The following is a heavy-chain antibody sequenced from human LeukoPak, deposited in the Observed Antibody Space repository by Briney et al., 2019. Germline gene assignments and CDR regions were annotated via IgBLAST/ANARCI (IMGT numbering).Heavy chain of an antibody. J-gene: IGHJ4*02. CDR1: GFTFDDYA. CDR3: AKDLTVAGTGLGVDN. Sequence: GRSLRLSCSASGFTFDDYAMHWVRQAPGKGLELVSAIRWNSGSISYADSVKGRFTISRDNAKNSLYLQMNSLRAGDTALYECAKDLTVAGTGLGVDNWGQGTLVTVSS. CDR2: IRWNSGSI. V-gene: IGHV3-9*01. D-gene: IGHD6-19*01.